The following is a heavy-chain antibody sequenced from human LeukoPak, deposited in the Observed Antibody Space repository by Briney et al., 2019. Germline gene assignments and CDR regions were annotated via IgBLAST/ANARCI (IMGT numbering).Heavy chain of an antibody. J-gene: IGHJ3*01. CDR1: GFTFISYS. Sequence: PGGSLRLSCSVSGFTFISYSMTWVRQAPGKGLEWVSSISGNGDSTYYADSVKGRFTISRDNSKDTLYLQMNSLGAEDTAVYYCARDREMATRLHDAFDFWGQGTMVTVSS. D-gene: IGHD5-24*01. V-gene: IGHV3-23*01. CDR3: ARDREMATRLHDAFDF. CDR2: ISGNGDST.